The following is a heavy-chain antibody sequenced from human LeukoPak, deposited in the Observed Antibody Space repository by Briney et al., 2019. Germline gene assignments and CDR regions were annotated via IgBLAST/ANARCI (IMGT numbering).Heavy chain of an antibody. CDR1: GGSISSYY. Sequence: SETLSLTCTVSGGSISSYYWSWIRQPAGKGLEWIGRIYTSGSTNYNPPLKSRVTMSVDTSKNQFSLKLSSVTAADTAVYYCARGPYGYSPHYYYMDVWGKGTTVTVSS. V-gene: IGHV4-4*07. J-gene: IGHJ6*03. D-gene: IGHD5-18*01. CDR3: ARGPYGYSPHYYYMDV. CDR2: IYTSGST.